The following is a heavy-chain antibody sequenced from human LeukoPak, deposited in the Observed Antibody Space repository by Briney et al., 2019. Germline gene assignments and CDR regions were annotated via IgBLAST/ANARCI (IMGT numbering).Heavy chain of an antibody. CDR3: ARGFQYYDFWSGYRDYYYMDV. CDR1: GGSISHYY. V-gene: IGHV4-34*01. CDR2: INHSGST. D-gene: IGHD3-3*01. Sequence: PSETLSLTCTVSGGSISHYYWSWIRQPPGKGLEWIGEINHSGSTNYNPSLKSRVTISVDTSKNQFSLKLSSVTAADTAVYYCARGFQYYDFWSGYRDYYYMDVWGKGTTVTVSS. J-gene: IGHJ6*03.